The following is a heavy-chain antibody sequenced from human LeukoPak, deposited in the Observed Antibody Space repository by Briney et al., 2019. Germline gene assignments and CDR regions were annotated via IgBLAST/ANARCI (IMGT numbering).Heavy chain of an antibody. D-gene: IGHD6-13*01. CDR1: GYTFTSYG. J-gene: IGHJ3*02. CDR2: ISAYNGNT. V-gene: IGHV1-18*01. CDR3: ARVRLTAAGTDDAFDI. Sequence: GASVKVSCKAPGYTFTSYGISWVRQAPGQGLEWMGWISAYNGNTNYAQKLQGRVTMTTDTSTSTAYMELRSLRSDDTAVYYCARVRLTAAGTDDAFDIWGQGTMVTVSS.